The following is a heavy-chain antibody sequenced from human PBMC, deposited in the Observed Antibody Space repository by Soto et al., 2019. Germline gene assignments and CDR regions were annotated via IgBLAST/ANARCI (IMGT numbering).Heavy chain of an antibody. CDR3: ARGYQLLYGRYNWFDP. D-gene: IGHD2-2*02. J-gene: IGHJ5*02. V-gene: IGHV4-34*01. CDR1: GGSFSGYY. CDR2: INHSGST. Sequence: SETLSLTCAVYGGSFSGYYWSWIRQPPGKGLEWIGEINHSGSTNYNPSLKSRVTISVDTSKNQFSLKLSSVTAADTAVYYCARGYQLLYGRYNWFDPWGQGTLVTVSS.